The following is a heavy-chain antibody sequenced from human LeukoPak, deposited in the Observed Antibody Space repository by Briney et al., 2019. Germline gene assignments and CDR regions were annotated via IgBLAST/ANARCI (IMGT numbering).Heavy chain of an antibody. CDR2: INTNTGNP. D-gene: IGHD6-13*01. J-gene: IGHJ6*03. V-gene: IGHV7-4-1*02. CDR3: ASPRRIAAAGTGYYYYYYMDV. CDR1: GYTFTSYA. Sequence: ASVKVSCKASGYTFTSYAMNWVRQAPGQGLEWMGWINTNTGNPTYAQGFTGRFVFSLDTSASTAYLQISSLKAEDPAGYYCASPRRIAAAGTGYYYYYYMDVWGKGTTVTVSS.